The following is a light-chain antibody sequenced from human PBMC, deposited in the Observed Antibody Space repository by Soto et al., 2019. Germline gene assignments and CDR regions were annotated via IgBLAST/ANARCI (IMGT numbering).Light chain of an antibody. Sequence: DIQMTQPPSTLSASVGDRVTITCRASQSISTYLAWYQQKPGKAPKLLIYKASSLESGVPSRFSGSGSGTDFTLTISRLEPEDFALYYCQQYNNWPTFGQGTKVDIK. V-gene: IGKV1-5*03. CDR2: KAS. CDR3: QQYNNWPT. CDR1: QSISTY. J-gene: IGKJ1*01.